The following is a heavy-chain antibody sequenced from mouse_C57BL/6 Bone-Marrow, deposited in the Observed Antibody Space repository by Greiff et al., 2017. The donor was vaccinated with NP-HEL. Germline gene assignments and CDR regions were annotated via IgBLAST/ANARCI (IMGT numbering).Heavy chain of an antibody. CDR1: GFNIKDDY. CDR3: TTVRRGRAMDY. D-gene: IGHD2-14*01. CDR2: IDPENGDT. J-gene: IGHJ4*01. V-gene: IGHV14-4*01. Sequence: VQLQQSGAELVRPGASVKLSCTASGFNIKDDYMHWVKQRPEQGLEWIGWIDPENGDTEYASKFQGKATITADTSSNTAYLQLSSLTSEDTAVYYCTTVRRGRAMDYWGQGTSVTVSS.